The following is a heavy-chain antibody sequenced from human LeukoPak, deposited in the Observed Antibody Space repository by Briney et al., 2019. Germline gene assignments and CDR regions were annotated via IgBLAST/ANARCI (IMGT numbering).Heavy chain of an antibody. CDR3: ARRRRWGSGSYGNWFDP. CDR1: GGSFSGYY. Sequence: SSETLSLTCAVYGGSFSGYYWSWIRQPPGKGLEWIGEINHSGSTNYNPSLKSRVTISVDTSKNQFSLKLSSVTAADTAVYYCARRRRWGSGSYGNWFDPWGQGTLVTVSS. V-gene: IGHV4-34*01. CDR2: INHSGST. D-gene: IGHD3-10*01. J-gene: IGHJ5*02.